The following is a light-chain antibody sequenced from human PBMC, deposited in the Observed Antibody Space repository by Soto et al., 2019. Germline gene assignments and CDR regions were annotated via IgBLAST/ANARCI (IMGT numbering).Light chain of an antibody. CDR3: QHYNSYSEA. V-gene: IGKV1-5*03. Sequence: DMQMTQSPSTLSASVVDRVXIXXRASQSISSWLAWYQQKPGKAPKLLIYKASSLESGVPSRFSGSGSGTEFTLTISSLQPDDFATYYCQHYNSYSEAFGQGTKVDI. CDR1: QSISSW. J-gene: IGKJ1*01. CDR2: KAS.